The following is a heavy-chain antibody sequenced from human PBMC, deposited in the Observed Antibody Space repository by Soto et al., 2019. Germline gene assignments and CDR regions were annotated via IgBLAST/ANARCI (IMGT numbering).Heavy chain of an antibody. CDR1: GGSISNYY. V-gene: IGHV4-59*01. D-gene: IGHD2-2*01. CDR2: IYYTGST. Sequence: QVQLQGSGPGLVKPSETLSLTCTVSGGSISNYYWSWIRQPPGKGLEWIGYIYYTGSTNYNPSLKSRVTISVDTSKNQFSLKLSSVTAADTAVYYCARGIGQQLPPLDWGQGTLVTVSS. J-gene: IGHJ4*02. CDR3: ARGIGQQLPPLD.